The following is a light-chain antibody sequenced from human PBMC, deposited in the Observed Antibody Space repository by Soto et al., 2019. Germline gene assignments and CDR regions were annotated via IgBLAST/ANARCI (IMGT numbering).Light chain of an antibody. Sequence: DIRMTHSPASVGASIGATVTITCRASQDISTLLAWYQQKPGKAPKLLIYGASTLESGVPSRFSGRGSGTDFTLTTSSLQPEDFATYFCQQADSFPLTFGGGTKVDIK. CDR3: QQADSFPLT. V-gene: IGKV1D-12*01. J-gene: IGKJ4*01. CDR1: QDISTL. CDR2: GAS.